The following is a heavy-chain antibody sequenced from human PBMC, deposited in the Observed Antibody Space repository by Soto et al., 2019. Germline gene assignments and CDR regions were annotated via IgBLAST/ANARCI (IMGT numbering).Heavy chain of an antibody. CDR3: AKDPLDHYFLDV. V-gene: IGHV3-9*01. CDR1: GFTFEDSA. D-gene: IGHD1-1*01. CDR2: ISWNGGVI. Sequence: PGGSLRLSCAASGFTFEDSAMHWVRQAPGKGLEWVSGISWNGGVIGYADSMRGRFTISRDNAKNSLYLQMNNLRPEDTALYYCAKDPLDHYFLDVWGQGTTVTVSS. J-gene: IGHJ6*02.